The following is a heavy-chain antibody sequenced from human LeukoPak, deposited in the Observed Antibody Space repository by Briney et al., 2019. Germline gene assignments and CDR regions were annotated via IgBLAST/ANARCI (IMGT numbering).Heavy chain of an antibody. J-gene: IGHJ4*02. CDR1: GYTFTSYD. Sequence: ASVKVSCKASGYTFTSYDINWVRQATGQGLEWMGWMNPNSGNTGYAQKFQGRVTITRNTSISTAYMELSSLRSEGTAVYYCATFRAHNYDFWSGYLDYWGQGTLVTVSS. V-gene: IGHV1-8*03. CDR3: ATFRAHNYDFWSGYLDY. CDR2: MNPNSGNT. D-gene: IGHD3-3*01.